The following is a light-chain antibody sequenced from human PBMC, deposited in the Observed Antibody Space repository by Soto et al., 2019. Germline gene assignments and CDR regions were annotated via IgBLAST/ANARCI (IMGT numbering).Light chain of an antibody. Sequence: QSALTQPASVSGSPGQSITISCTGTSSDVGDYNYVSWYQQHPGKAPQLIIYEVSNRPSGISSRFSGSKSGNTASLTISGLQAEDEAVYYCSSYTTTNTLFGGGTKLTVL. CDR2: EVS. CDR1: SSDVGDYNY. J-gene: IGLJ2*01. CDR3: SSYTTTNTL. V-gene: IGLV2-14*03.